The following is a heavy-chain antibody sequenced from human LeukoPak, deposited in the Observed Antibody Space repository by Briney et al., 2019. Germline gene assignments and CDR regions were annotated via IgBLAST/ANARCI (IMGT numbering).Heavy chain of an antibody. Sequence: SETLSLTCTVSGGSISSYYWSWIRQPAGKGLEWIGRIYTSGSTNYNPSLKSRVTMSVDTSKNQFSLKLGSVTAADTAVYYCARDRPLLWFGESNWFDPWGQGTLVTVSS. V-gene: IGHV4-4*07. J-gene: IGHJ5*02. CDR1: GGSISSYY. CDR3: ARDRPLLWFGESNWFDP. CDR2: IYTSGST. D-gene: IGHD3-10*01.